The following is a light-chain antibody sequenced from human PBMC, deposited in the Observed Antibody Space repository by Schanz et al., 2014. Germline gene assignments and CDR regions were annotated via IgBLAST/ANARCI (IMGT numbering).Light chain of an antibody. V-gene: IGKV3-20*01. J-gene: IGKJ1*01. CDR1: QSVSSSY. Sequence: EIVLTQSPSTLSLSPGERATLSCRASQSVSSSYLAWYQQKPGQAPRLLIYGASSRATGIPDRFSGSGSGTDFTLTISRLEPEDFVVYYCQQYGTSPSWTFGQGTKVEIK. CDR2: GAS. CDR3: QQYGTSPSWT.